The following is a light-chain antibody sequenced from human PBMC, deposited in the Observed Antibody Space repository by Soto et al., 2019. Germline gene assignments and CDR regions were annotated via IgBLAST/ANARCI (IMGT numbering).Light chain of an antibody. V-gene: IGKV1-5*03. CDR2: KAS. J-gene: IGKJ1*01. CDR1: QSISSR. CDR3: HQYDSYSWT. Sequence: DIQMTQSPSTLSASVGDRVTITCRASQSISSRLAWYQQKPGKVPKLLIYKASSLESGVPSRFSGSGSVTEFTLPISSLQPDDFATYYCHQYDSYSWTFGQRTKVEI.